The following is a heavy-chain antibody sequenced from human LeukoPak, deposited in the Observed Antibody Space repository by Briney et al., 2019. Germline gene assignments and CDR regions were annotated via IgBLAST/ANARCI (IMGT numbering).Heavy chain of an antibody. V-gene: IGHV3-33*01. CDR1: GFTFSSYG. D-gene: IGHD3-22*01. CDR2: IWYDGSNK. Sequence: GGSLRLSCAASGFTFSSYGMHWVRQAPGKGLEWVAVIWYDGSNKYYADSVKGRFTISRDNSKNTLHLQMNSLRAEDTAAYYCARAQGYYDSSGYPIDYWGQGTLVTVSS. CDR3: ARAQGYYDSSGYPIDY. J-gene: IGHJ4*02.